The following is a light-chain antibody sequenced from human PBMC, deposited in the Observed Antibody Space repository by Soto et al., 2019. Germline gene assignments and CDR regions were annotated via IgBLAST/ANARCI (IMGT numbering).Light chain of an antibody. CDR2: DGS. CDR3: QQRTRWPMT. Sequence: DIVMTQTPLSLPVAPGEPASISCRSSQSLLDRNDGNTYLDWYQQRPGQAPRPLIYDGSKRAAGVPDRISGDGSGTDYTLTISSLEPEDFAVYYCQQRTRWPMTFGQGTRLENK. J-gene: IGKJ5*01. CDR1: QSLLDRNDGNTY. V-gene: IGKV2-40*01.